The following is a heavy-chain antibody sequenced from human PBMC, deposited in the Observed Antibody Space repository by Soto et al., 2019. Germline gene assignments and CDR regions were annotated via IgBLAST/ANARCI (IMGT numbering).Heavy chain of an antibody. D-gene: IGHD1-1*01. CDR2: IDPSDSYT. J-gene: IGHJ6*02. Sequence: GESLKISCKGSGYSFTSYWISWVRQMPGKGLEWMGRIDPSDSYTNYSPSFQGHVTISADKSISTAYLQWSSLKASDTAMYYCARREPTVYYYYGMDVWGQGTMVTAP. V-gene: IGHV5-10-1*01. CDR3: ARREPTVYYYYGMDV. CDR1: GYSFTSYW.